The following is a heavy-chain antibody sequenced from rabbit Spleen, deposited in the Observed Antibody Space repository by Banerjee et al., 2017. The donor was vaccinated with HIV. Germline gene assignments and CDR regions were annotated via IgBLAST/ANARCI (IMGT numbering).Heavy chain of an antibody. CDR3: ARDFYTDYGYVDL. D-gene: IGHD6-1*01. V-gene: IGHV1S40*01. Sequence: SLEGSSGALVQPEGPRALPFKASEFDLRSSAYLCWVRQAPGKGLEWIACIAGSSSGFTYSATWAKGRFTISKTSSTTVTLQMTSLTVADTASYFCARDFYTDYGYVDLWGPGTLVTVS. CDR2: IAGSSSGFT. J-gene: IGHJ4*01. CDR1: EFDLRSSAY.